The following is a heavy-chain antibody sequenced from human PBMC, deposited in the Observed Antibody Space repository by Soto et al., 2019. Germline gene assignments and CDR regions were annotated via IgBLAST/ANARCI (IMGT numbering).Heavy chain of an antibody. Sequence: AWGFLRLSCAVSGVTFSSHGMHCIRQAPGKGLEWVALIWYDGSNKYYADSVKGRFTISRDNSKNTLYLQMNSLRAEDTAVYFRATEEHIVGAPNPWGQGTLVTVSS. CDR2: IWYDGSNK. CDR3: ATEEHIVGAPNP. V-gene: IGHV3-33*08. J-gene: IGHJ5*02. CDR1: GVTFSSHG. D-gene: IGHD1-26*01.